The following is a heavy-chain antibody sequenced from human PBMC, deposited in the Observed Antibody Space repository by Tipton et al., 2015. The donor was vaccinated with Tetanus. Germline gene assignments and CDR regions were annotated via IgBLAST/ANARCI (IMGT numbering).Heavy chain of an antibody. CDR2: ISYSGSS. J-gene: IGHJ4*02. CDR1: GGSVSSGSYY. V-gene: IGHV4-61*01. D-gene: IGHD5-24*01. CDR3: ARGRDQYKSGNY. Sequence: TLSLTCTVSGGSVSSGSYYWNWIRQPPGKGLEWIGYISYSGSSSFNPSLQSRVTMSVDKSKNQFSMKLASATAADTAVYYCARGRDQYKSGNYWGQGTLVTVSS.